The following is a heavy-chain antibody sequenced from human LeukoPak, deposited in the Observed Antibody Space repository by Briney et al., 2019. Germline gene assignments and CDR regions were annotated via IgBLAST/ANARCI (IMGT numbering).Heavy chain of an antibody. Sequence: SETLSLTCTVSGGSISSYYWSWIRQPPGKGLEWIGYIYYSGSTNYNPSLKSRVTISVDTSKNQFSLKLSSVTAAGTAVYYCARAAYYDFWSGYYRAQNWFDPWGQGTLVTVSS. D-gene: IGHD3-3*01. V-gene: IGHV4-59*01. J-gene: IGHJ5*02. CDR2: IYYSGST. CDR1: GGSISSYY. CDR3: ARAAYYDFWSGYYRAQNWFDP.